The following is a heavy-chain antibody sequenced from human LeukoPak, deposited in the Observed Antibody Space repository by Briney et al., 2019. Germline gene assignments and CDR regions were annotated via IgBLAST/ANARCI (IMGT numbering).Heavy chain of an antibody. CDR2: IRSKANSYAT. V-gene: IGHV3-73*01. CDR3: TRAIRHDAFDI. CDR1: GITFSGSA. J-gene: IGHJ3*02. Sequence: GGSLRLSCAASGITFSGSAMHWVRQASGKGLEWVGRIRSKANSYATAYAASVKGRFTISRDDSKNAAYLQTNSLKTEDTAVYYCTRAIRHDAFDIWGQGTMVTVSS. D-gene: IGHD2-2*02.